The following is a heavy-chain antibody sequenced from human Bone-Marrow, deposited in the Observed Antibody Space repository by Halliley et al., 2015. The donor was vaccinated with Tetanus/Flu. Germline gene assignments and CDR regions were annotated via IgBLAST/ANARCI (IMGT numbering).Heavy chain of an antibody. CDR1: GGSFSADY. D-gene: IGHD2-15*01. CDR2: INDSGTT. Sequence: GLVKPSETLSLTCAVYGGSFSADYCSWIRQPPGKGLEWIGEINDSGTTNYNPSLKSRVIMSVDTSKNHFSLRVNSVTAADTSVYYCARYSKGVGDCSGGICYYNWFDPWGQGTLVTVSS. J-gene: IGHJ5*02. V-gene: IGHV4-34*10. CDR3: ARYSKGVGDCSGGICYYNWFDP.